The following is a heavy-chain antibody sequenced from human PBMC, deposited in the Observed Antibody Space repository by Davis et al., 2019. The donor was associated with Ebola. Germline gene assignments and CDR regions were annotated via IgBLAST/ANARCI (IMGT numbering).Heavy chain of an antibody. Sequence: ASVKVSCKASGYTFTSYGISWVRQAPGQGLEWMGWISAYNGNTNYAQKLQGRVTMTTDTSTSTAYMELSSLRSEDTAVYYCASDIVVVPAATKYYYYMDVWGKGTTVTVSS. J-gene: IGHJ6*03. D-gene: IGHD2-2*01. CDR1: GYTFTSYG. V-gene: IGHV1-18*04. CDR2: ISAYNGNT. CDR3: ASDIVVVPAATKYYYYMDV.